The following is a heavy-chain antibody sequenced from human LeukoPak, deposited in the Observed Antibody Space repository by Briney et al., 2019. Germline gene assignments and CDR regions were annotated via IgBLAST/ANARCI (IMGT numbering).Heavy chain of an antibody. V-gene: IGHV3-7*01. CDR1: GFTFSNYW. CDR2: INQDGSEK. Sequence: PGGSLRLSCAASGFTFSNYWLHWVRQAPGKGLEGVANINQDGSEKYYLDSVKGRFTISRDNAKDSVYLQMDRLRADDTAVYYCARAAFASGSLWGQGTLVTVSS. J-gene: IGHJ4*02. D-gene: IGHD3-10*01. CDR3: ARAAFASGSL.